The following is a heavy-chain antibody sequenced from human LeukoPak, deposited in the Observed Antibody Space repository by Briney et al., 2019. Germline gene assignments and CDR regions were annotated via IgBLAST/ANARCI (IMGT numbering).Heavy chain of an antibody. Sequence: GGSLRLSCAASGFTVSGNYMSWVRQAPGKGLDWVSGISGSGGTTYYADSVKGRFTISRDKSKNTLYLQMNSLRAEDTAVYYCAKSSWELRPGAFDIWGQGTMVTVSS. CDR1: GFTVSGNY. CDR3: AKSSWELRPGAFDI. CDR2: ISGSGGTT. D-gene: IGHD1-7*01. V-gene: IGHV3-23*01. J-gene: IGHJ3*02.